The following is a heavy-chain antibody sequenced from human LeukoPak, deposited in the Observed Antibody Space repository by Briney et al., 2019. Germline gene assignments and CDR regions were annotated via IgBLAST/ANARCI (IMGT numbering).Heavy chain of an antibody. D-gene: IGHD1-1*01. Sequence: PGGSLRLSCAASGFTFSSYSMNWVRQAPGKGLEWVSYISSGSSTILYADSVKGRFTISRDNAKNSLYLQMNSLRAEDTAIYYCAKVRTGHYFDYWGQGTLVTVSS. J-gene: IGHJ4*02. CDR1: GFTFSSYS. V-gene: IGHV3-48*04. CDR2: ISSGSSTI. CDR3: AKVRTGHYFDY.